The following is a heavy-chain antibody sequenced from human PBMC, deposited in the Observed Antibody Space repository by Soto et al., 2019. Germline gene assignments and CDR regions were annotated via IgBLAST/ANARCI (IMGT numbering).Heavy chain of an antibody. D-gene: IGHD2-2*01. CDR2: ISAYNGNT. CDR1: GYTFTSYG. Sequence: ASVKVSCKASGYTFTSYGISWVRQAPGQGLEWMGWISAYNGNTNYAQKLQGRVTMTTDTSTSTAYMELRSLRSDDTAVYYCARVVQEGYCSSTSCSPLGAPNWFDPWGQGTLVTVSS. CDR3: ARVVQEGYCSSTSCSPLGAPNWFDP. J-gene: IGHJ5*02. V-gene: IGHV1-18*01.